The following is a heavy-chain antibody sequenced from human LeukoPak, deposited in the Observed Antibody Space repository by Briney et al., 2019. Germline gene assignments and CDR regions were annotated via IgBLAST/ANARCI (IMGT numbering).Heavy chain of an antibody. CDR1: GDSVSSNSAA. Sequence: SQTLSLTCAISGDSVSSNSAAWNWIRQSPSRGLEWLGRTYYRSKWYNDYAVSVKSRITINPDTSKNQFSLQLNSVTPEDTAVCYCARGTYDSSGYRDPPWGYYFDYWGQGTLVTVSS. CDR2: TYYRSKWYN. J-gene: IGHJ4*02. CDR3: ARGTYDSSGYRDPPWGYYFDY. V-gene: IGHV6-1*01. D-gene: IGHD3-22*01.